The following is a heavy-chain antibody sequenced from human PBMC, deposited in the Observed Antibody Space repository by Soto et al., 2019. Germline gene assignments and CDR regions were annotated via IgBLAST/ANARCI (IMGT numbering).Heavy chain of an antibody. CDR1: GFTFSSYA. CDR3: TKSRSAMVYYFDF. D-gene: IGHD1-20*01. CDR2: ISATGAKT. J-gene: IGHJ4*02. Sequence: GGSLRLSCAASGFTFSSYAMNWVRQAPGKGLEWVSGISATGAKTYSADSVKGRFTTSRDNSKDTVYLEMNNLRAEDTAVYYCTKSRSAMVYYFDFWGLGALVTVPQ. V-gene: IGHV3-23*01.